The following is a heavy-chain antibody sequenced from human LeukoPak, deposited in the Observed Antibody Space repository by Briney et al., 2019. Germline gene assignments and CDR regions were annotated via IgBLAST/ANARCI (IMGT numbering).Heavy chain of an antibody. Sequence: ASVKVSCKASGYTFTSYGISWVRQAPGQGLEWMGWISAYNGNTNYAQKLQGRVTMTTDTYTSSDYMEMRSLRSDDTAVYYCARVYYDSSRYSLPLDYWGQETLVTVSS. CDR3: ARVYYDSSRYSLPLDY. CDR1: GYTFTSYG. D-gene: IGHD3-22*01. V-gene: IGHV1-18*01. CDR2: ISAYNGNT. J-gene: IGHJ4*02.